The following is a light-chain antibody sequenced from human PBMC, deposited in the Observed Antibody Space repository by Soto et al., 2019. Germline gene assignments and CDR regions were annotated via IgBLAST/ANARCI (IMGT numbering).Light chain of an antibody. CDR2: EVS. V-gene: IGLV2-8*01. CDR1: SSDVGGYNF. J-gene: IGLJ1*01. CDR3: SSYAGSNNV. Sequence: QSALTQPPSASGSPGQSVTISCTGTSSDVGGYNFVSWYQQHPGKAPKLMIYEVSRRPSGVPDRFSGSKSGHTASLTVSGLQAEDEADYYCSSYAGSNNVFGTGTK.